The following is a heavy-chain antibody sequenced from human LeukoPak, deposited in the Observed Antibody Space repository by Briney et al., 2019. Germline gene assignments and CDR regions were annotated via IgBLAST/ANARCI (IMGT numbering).Heavy chain of an antibody. V-gene: IGHV1-69*13. Sequence: SVKVSCEASGGTFSSYAISWVRQAPGQGLEWMGGIVPIFGTANYAQKFQGRVTITADESTSTAYMELSSLRSEDTAVYYCARRARDGYNWYYFDYWGQGTLVTVSS. D-gene: IGHD5-24*01. CDR2: IVPIFGTA. CDR1: GGTFSSYA. J-gene: IGHJ4*02. CDR3: ARRARDGYNWYYFDY.